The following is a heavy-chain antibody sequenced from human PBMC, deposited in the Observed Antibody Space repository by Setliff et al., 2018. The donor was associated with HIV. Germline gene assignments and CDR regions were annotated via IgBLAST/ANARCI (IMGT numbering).Heavy chain of an antibody. CDR1: GGSITSGNYY. J-gene: IGHJ5*02. CDR2: MIYGGGT. CDR3: ARPHSGRGGGAWFDP. V-gene: IGHV4-39*01. D-gene: IGHD6-19*01. Sequence: SETLSLTCRVYGGSITSGNYYWGWIRQAPGKGLEWIASMIYGGGTWYNPSLKSRVTIYMDTANNEISLRLSSVTAEDTAVYRCARPHSGRGGGAWFDPWGQGIQVTVSS.